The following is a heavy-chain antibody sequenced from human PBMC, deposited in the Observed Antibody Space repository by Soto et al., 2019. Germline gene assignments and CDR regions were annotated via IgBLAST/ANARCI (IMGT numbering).Heavy chain of an antibody. CDR2: IYYNGNT. V-gene: IGHV4-30-4*01. D-gene: IGHD1-26*01. Sequence: SQTLSLTCSVSGGSINILNYYWSWIRQPPGKGLEWIGYIYYNGNTYYSPSLKSRVFMSVDTSKNQFSLKLSSVTAADTAVYYCATGTVDLIDYWGQGALVTVSS. J-gene: IGHJ4*02. CDR1: GGSINILNYY. CDR3: ATGTVDLIDY.